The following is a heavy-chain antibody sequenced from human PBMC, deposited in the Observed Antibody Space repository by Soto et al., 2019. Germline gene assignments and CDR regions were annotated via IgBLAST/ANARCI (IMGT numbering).Heavy chain of an antibody. J-gene: IGHJ4*02. CDR3: AKSLDLAGIAVAGYYTEGYYFDY. CDR1: GFTFSSYG. CDR2: ISYDGSNK. D-gene: IGHD6-19*01. V-gene: IGHV3-30*18. Sequence: GGSLRLSCAASGFTFSSYGMHWVRQAPGKGLEWVAVISYDGSNKYYADSVKGRFTISRDNSKNTLYLQMNSLRAEDTAVYYCAKSLDLAGIAVAGYYTEGYYFDYLGQGTLVTVSS.